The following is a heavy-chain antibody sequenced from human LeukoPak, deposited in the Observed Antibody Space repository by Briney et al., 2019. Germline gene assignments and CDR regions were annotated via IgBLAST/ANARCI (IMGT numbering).Heavy chain of an antibody. Sequence: SETLSLTCTVSGGSISSSSYYWGWIRQPPGKGLEWIGSIYYSGSTYYNPSLKSRVTISVDTSKNQFSLKLSSVTAADTAVYYCARTKQASFDLWGRGTLVTVSS. V-gene: IGHV4-39*07. CDR1: GGSISSSSYY. J-gene: IGHJ2*01. CDR3: ARTKQASFDL. CDR2: IYYSGST. D-gene: IGHD2-21*01.